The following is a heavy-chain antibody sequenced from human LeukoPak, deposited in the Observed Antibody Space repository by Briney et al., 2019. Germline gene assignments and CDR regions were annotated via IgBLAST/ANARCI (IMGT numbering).Heavy chain of an antibody. CDR2: IKQDGSEK. Sequence: GGSLRLSCAASGFTFSSYWMSWVRQAPGKGLEGGANIKQDGSEKYYVDSVKGRFTISRDNAKNSLYLQMNSLRAEDTAVYYCARLWFGRLAIDYWGQGTLVTVSS. D-gene: IGHD3-10*01. CDR3: ARLWFGRLAIDY. J-gene: IGHJ4*02. CDR1: GFTFSSYW. V-gene: IGHV3-7*01.